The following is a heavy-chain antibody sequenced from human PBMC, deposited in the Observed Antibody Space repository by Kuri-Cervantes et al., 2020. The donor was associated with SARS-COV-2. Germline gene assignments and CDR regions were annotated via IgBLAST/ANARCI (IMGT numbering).Heavy chain of an antibody. CDR2: ISYDGSNK. CDR3: ASPSLVVGANQWAAFDI. D-gene: IGHD1-26*01. Sequence: GESLKISCAASGFTFSSYAMHWVRQAPGKGLEWVAVISYDGSNKYYADSVKGRFTISRDNAKSSLYLQMNSLRAEDTAVYYCASPSLVVGANQWAAFDIWGQGTMVTVSS. V-gene: IGHV3-30-3*01. J-gene: IGHJ3*02. CDR1: GFTFSSYA.